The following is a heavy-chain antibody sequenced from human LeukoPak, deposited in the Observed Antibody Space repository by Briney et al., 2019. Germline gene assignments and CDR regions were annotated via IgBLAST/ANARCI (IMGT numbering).Heavy chain of an antibody. J-gene: IGHJ3*01. D-gene: IGHD6-19*01. CDR1: GGSFSGYY. CDR3: ARHISVSYDAFDL. CDR2: INHSGST. V-gene: IGHV4-34*01. Sequence: SETLSLTCAVYGGSFSGYYWSWIRQPPVKGLEWIGEINHSGSTNYNPSLKSRVSISVDTSKNQFSLKLSSVTAADTAVYYCARHISVSYDAFDLWGRGTMVTVSS.